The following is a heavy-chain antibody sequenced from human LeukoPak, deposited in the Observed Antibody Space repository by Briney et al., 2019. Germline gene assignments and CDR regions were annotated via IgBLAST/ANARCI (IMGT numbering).Heavy chain of an antibody. CDR2: IYYSGST. D-gene: IGHD3-10*01. J-gene: IGHJ4*02. V-gene: IGHV4-59*01. CDR3: ARHHYASGTHTPYYFDY. CDR1: GGSISGYY. Sequence: PSETLSLTCTVSGGSISGYYWSCIRQPPGKGLEWIGYIYYSGSTNYNPSLKSRVTMSVDTSKNQFSLKLSSVTAADTALYYCARHHYASGTHTPYYFDYWGQGALVTVSS.